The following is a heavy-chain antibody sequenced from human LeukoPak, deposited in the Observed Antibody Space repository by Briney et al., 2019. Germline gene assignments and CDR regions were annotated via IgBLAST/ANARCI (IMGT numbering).Heavy chain of an antibody. CDR1: GFTFSSYE. D-gene: IGHD1-14*01. V-gene: IGHV3-48*03. CDR2: ISSSGSTI. CDR3: VKMVTGTWFDP. J-gene: IGHJ5*02. Sequence: GGSLRLSCAASGFTFSSYEMNWVRQAPGKGLEWVSYISSSGSTIYYADSVKGRFTISRDNAKNSLYLQMNSLRAEDTAIYYRVKMVTGTWFDPWGQGILVTVSS.